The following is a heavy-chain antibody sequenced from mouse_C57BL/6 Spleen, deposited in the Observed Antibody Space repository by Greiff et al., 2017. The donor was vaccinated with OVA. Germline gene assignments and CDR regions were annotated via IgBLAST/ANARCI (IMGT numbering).Heavy chain of an antibody. CDR1: GYTFTSYW. D-gene: IGHD1-1*01. Sequence: QVQLQQPGAELVKPGASVKLSCKASGYTFTSYWMHWVKQRPGQGLEGIGMIHPNSGSTNYNEKFKSKATLTVDKSSSTAYMKLSSLTSEDSAVYYCAREGHYYGSSYVSWFAYWGQGTLVTVSA. CDR3: AREGHYYGSSYVSWFAY. J-gene: IGHJ3*01. V-gene: IGHV1-64*01. CDR2: IHPNSGST.